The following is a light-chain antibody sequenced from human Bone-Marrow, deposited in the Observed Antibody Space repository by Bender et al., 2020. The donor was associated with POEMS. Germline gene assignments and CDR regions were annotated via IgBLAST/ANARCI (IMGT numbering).Light chain of an antibody. V-gene: IGLV2-8*01. Sequence: QSVLTQPASVSGSPGQSITISCSGTNSEVRSYTLVSWYQQYPGKAPKLIIYEVSKRPSGVPDRFSGSKAGDTASLTVSGLQAEDDADYYCSSYGGNNDVLFGGGTKLTVL. CDR3: SSYGGNNDVL. CDR2: EVS. CDR1: NSEVRSYTL. J-gene: IGLJ2*01.